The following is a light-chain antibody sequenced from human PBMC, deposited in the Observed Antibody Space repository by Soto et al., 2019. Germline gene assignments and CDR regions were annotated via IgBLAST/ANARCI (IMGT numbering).Light chain of an antibody. V-gene: IGKV3-20*01. CDR1: QSVSSSY. Sequence: EIVLTQSPGTLSLSPGERATLSCRASQSVSSSYLAWYQQKPGQAPRLLIYGASSRATGIPDRFSGSRSGTDFTLTISRLEPEDFAVYYCQQYGSSPLLTFGGGTKLEIK. CDR2: GAS. J-gene: IGKJ4*01. CDR3: QQYGSSPLLT.